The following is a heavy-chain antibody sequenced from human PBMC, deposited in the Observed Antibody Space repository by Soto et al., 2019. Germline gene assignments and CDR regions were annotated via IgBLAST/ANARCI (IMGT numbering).Heavy chain of an antibody. CDR2: ISGSGGST. V-gene: IGHV3-23*01. Sequence: VQLLESGGGLVQPGGSLRLSCAASGFTFSSCAMSWVRQAPGKGLEWVSAISGSGGSTYYADSVKGRFTISRDNSKNTLYLQMNSLRAEDTAVYYCAKEGGYCSSTSCYGRVYYWGQGTLVTVSS. CDR3: AKEGGYCSSTSCYGRVYY. D-gene: IGHD2-2*03. CDR1: GFTFSSCA. J-gene: IGHJ4*02.